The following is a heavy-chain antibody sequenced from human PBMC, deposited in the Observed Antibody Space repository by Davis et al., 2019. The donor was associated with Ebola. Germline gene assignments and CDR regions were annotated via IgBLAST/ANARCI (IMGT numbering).Heavy chain of an antibody. Sequence: GSLRLSCTVSSDSFSNYYWSWIRQPPGKGLEWIGNIYYSGNTNYNPSLKSRLTISLDTSKNQFSLKLTSVTAADTAVYYCASAPNIYYFDYWGQGTLVTVSS. CDR2: IYYSGNT. J-gene: IGHJ4*02. D-gene: IGHD2/OR15-2a*01. CDR1: SDSFSNYY. V-gene: IGHV4-59*01. CDR3: ASAPNIYYFDY.